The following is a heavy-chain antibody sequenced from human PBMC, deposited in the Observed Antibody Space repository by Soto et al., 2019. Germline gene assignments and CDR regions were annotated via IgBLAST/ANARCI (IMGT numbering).Heavy chain of an antibody. V-gene: IGHV3-74*01. CDR2: TYSDGRT. J-gene: IGHJ5*02. Sequence: GGSLRLSCAASGFTFSSYWMHWVRQAPGKGLMWLSVTYSDGRTIYADSVKGRFTISRDNTKNTLYLQMSSLRAEDTAVYYCVRGWFEPWGQGTLVTVSS. CDR1: GFTFSSYW. CDR3: VRGWFEP.